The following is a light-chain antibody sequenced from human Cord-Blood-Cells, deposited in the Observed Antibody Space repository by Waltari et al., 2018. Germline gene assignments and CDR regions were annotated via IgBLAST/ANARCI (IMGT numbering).Light chain of an antibody. J-gene: IGKJ3*01. V-gene: IGKV3-15*01. CDR1: QSVSSN. Sequence: EIVMTQSPATLSVSPGERATLSCRASQSVSSNLAWYRQKPGQAPRLLIYGASTRATGIPARFSGSGSGTEFTLTISSLQSEDFAVYYCQQYNNWRFTFGPGTKVDIK. CDR2: GAS. CDR3: QQYNNWRFT.